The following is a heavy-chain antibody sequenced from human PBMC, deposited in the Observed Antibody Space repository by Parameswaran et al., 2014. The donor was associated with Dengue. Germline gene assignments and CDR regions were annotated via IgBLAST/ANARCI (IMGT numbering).Heavy chain of an antibody. Sequence: PGKGLEWIGYIYYSGSTNYNSSLKSRVTISVGTSKNQFSLKLSSVTAADTAVYYCARGGDCYSPATCYYYYMDVWGKGTTVTVSS. CDR3: ARGGDCYSPATCYYYYMDV. V-gene: IGHV4-59*13. J-gene: IGHJ6*03. CDR2: IYYSGST. D-gene: IGHD2-21*01.